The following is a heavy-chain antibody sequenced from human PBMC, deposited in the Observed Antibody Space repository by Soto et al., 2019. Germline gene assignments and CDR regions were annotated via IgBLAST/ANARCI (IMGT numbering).Heavy chain of an antibody. Sequence: QVHLVQSGAEVKKPGASVKVSCKASGYTFTSYGITWVRQAPGHGLEWMGWISAHIGNTDYAQKLQGRVIVTRDTSTSTAYMELRSLISDDTAVYYCARGRYGDYWGQGALVTVSS. CDR3: ARGRYGDY. D-gene: IGHD1-1*01. CDR2: ISAHIGNT. CDR1: GYTFTSYG. V-gene: IGHV1-18*01. J-gene: IGHJ4*02.